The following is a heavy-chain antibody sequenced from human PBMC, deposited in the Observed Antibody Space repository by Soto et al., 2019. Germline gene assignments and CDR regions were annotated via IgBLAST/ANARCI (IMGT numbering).Heavy chain of an antibody. J-gene: IGHJ6*01. V-gene: IGHV1-69*13. D-gene: IGHD6-13*01. CDR3: ARDRVGAAAGLYYYYGMDV. CDR2: IIPIFGTA. CDR1: GGTFSSYA. Sequence: SVKVSCKASGGTFSSYAISWVRQAPGQGLEWMGGIIPIFGTANYAQKFQGRVTITADESTSTAYMELSSLRSEDTAVYYCARDRVGAAAGLYYYYGMDVWGQGATVTV.